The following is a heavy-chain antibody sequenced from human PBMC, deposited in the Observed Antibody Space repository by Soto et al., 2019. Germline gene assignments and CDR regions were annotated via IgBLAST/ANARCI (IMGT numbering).Heavy chain of an antibody. Sequence: EVQLVESGGGLVQPGRSLRLSCAASGFTFDDYAMHWVRQAPGKGLEWVSGISGSGGSTYYADSVKGRFTISRDNSKNTLYLQMNSLRAEDTAVYYCAKPQRRGYSYGPTDFDYWGQGTLVTVSS. CDR1: GFTFDDYA. D-gene: IGHD5-18*01. CDR3: AKPQRRGYSYGPTDFDY. CDR2: ISGSGGST. V-gene: IGHV3-23*04. J-gene: IGHJ4*02.